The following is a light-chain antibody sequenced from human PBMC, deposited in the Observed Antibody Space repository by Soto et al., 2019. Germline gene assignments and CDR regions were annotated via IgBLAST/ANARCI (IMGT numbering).Light chain of an antibody. CDR2: GAS. CDR3: KQYNNWLRT. Sequence: EIVMTQSPATLSVSPGERATLSCRASQSVGSYLAWYQQKPGQAPRLLIYGASTRATGIPARFSGSGSGTEFTLSIRCLQSEDFAVYYCKQYNNWLRTFGQGTKVEI. CDR1: QSVGSY. V-gene: IGKV3-15*01. J-gene: IGKJ1*01.